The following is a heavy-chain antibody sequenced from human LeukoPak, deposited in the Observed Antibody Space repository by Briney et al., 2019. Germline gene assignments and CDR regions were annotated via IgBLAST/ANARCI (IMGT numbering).Heavy chain of an antibody. D-gene: IGHD2-2*01. Sequence: GGSLRLSCAASGFTFSSYAMSWVRQAPGKGLEWVSAISGSGGSTYYADSVKDRFTISRDNSKNTLYLQMNSLRAEDTAVYYCARLLGYCSSTSCYPNFDYWGQGTLVTVSS. V-gene: IGHV3-23*01. CDR3: ARLLGYCSSTSCYPNFDY. CDR1: GFTFSSYA. J-gene: IGHJ4*02. CDR2: ISGSGGST.